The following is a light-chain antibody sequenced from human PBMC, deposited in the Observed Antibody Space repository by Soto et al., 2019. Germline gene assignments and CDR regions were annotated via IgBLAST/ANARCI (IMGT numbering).Light chain of an antibody. CDR1: QTINNNY. Sequence: EIVLTQSPGTLSLSPGERATLSCRASQTINNNYLAWYQQKPGQTPRLLVNAASNRATGIPDRFSGGGSGTDFTLTISSLEPEDFAVYYCQQYGLPPHSFGQVTRVEIK. CDR3: QQYGLPPHS. J-gene: IGKJ2*01. V-gene: IGKV3-20*01. CDR2: AAS.